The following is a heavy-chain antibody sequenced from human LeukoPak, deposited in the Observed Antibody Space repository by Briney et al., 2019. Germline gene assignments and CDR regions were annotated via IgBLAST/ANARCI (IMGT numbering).Heavy chain of an antibody. D-gene: IGHD5-18*01. Sequence: GGSLRLSCAASGFTFSSYWIHWVRQTPGKGLVWVSHINRDGSNTNYADSVKGRFTISRDNAKNTLYLQMNSLRAEDTAVYYCARDSSYGYSFDPWGQGTLVTVSS. J-gene: IGHJ5*02. V-gene: IGHV3-74*01. CDR1: GFTFSSYW. CDR3: ARDSSYGYSFDP. CDR2: INRDGSNT.